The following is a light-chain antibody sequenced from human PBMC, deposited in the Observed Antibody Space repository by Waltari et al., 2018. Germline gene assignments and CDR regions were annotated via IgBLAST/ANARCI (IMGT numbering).Light chain of an antibody. CDR2: VNSDGSH. J-gene: IGLJ3*02. CDR3: ETGGHGTWV. Sequence: QLVLTQSPSASASLGASVKLTCTPRSGHSSNIIAWLQQQPEKGPRYLMKVNSDGSHSKGDDIPDRFSGSSSGAERYLTISSRQSEDEADYYCETGGHGTWVFGGGTKLTVL. V-gene: IGLV4-69*01. CDR1: SGHSSNI.